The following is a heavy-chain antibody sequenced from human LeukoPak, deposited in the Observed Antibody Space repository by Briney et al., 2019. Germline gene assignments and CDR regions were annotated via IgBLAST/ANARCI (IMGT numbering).Heavy chain of an antibody. CDR1: GVSIIDHD. CDR2: IYSSGNT. J-gene: IGHJ4*02. Sequence: PSETLSPTCTVSGVSIIDHDWGWIRQPPGKGLEWIGNIYSSGNTYFNPSLRSRVATSVDTSKNQFSLSLTSVTAADTAMFYCARLKPNYLGTFDSWGRGALVTVSS. CDR3: ARLKPNYLGTFDS. V-gene: IGHV4-4*09. D-gene: IGHD7-27*01.